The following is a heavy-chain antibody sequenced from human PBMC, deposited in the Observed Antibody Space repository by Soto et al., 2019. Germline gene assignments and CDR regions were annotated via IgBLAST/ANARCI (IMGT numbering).Heavy chain of an antibody. Sequence: QVQLQQWGAGLLKPSETLSLTCAVYGGSFSGYYWSWIRQPPGKGLEWIGEINHSGSTNYNPSLKSRVNIAVDTSKNQCSLKLSSVTAADTAVYYCARLQSDDAFDIWGQGTMVTVSS. D-gene: IGHD4-4*01. CDR1: GGSFSGYY. CDR3: ARLQSDDAFDI. J-gene: IGHJ3*02. CDR2: INHSGST. V-gene: IGHV4-34*01.